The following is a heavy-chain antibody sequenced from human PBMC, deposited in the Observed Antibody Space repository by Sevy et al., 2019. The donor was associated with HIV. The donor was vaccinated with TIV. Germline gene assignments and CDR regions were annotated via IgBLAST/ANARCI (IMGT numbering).Heavy chain of an antibody. J-gene: IGHJ4*02. V-gene: IGHV3-33*08. D-gene: IGHD2-8*02. CDR2: IWYDGSNK. CDR1: GFTFSSHG. Sequence: GGSLRLSCVGSGFTFSSHGMHWVRQAPGKGLEWVAVIWYDGSNKYYANSVKGRVTISRDNSRSTLYLEMSSLRVEDTAVYYGAAWWDYKTPAYWGQGSLVTVSS. CDR3: AAWWDYKTPAY.